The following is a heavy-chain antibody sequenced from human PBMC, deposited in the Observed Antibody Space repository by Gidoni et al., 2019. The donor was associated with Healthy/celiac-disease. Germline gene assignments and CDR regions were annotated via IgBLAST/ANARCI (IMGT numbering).Heavy chain of an antibody. J-gene: IGHJ5*02. D-gene: IGHD6-19*01. Sequence: QVQLVHSGAEVKKPRASGKVSCKASGYTFNSYDINWVRQATGQGLEWMGWMTHNRRNSGYAQKFQVRVTMTRNTSISTAYMELSSLRSEDTSVYYCARGKSGSSGWRGFVNWFDPWGQGTLVTVSS. V-gene: IGHV1-8*01. CDR3: ARGKSGSSGWRGFVNWFDP. CDR2: MTHNRRNS. CDR1: GYTFNSYD.